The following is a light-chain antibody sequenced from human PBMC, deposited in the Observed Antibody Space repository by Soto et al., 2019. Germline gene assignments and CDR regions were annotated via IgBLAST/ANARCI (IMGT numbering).Light chain of an antibody. Sequence: DIVMTQSPDSLAVSLGERATINCKASQSVLYSSNNKNYLAWYQQKPGQPPKLLIYWASTRESGVPDRFSGSGSGTDFTLTISSLQAEDVAIYYCQQYYGTPVTFGQGTNLEIK. CDR2: WAS. CDR1: QSVLYSSNNKNY. CDR3: QQYYGTPVT. J-gene: IGKJ2*01. V-gene: IGKV4-1*01.